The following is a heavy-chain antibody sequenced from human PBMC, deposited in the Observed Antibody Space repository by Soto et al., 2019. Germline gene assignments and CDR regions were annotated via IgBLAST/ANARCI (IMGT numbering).Heavy chain of an antibody. V-gene: IGHV4-31*02. Sequence: NPSETLSLTCTVSGGSISGRGYCCSWIRQFPGKGLEWIGYISYSESTDYNPSLKSRVTISADTSKNQFSLKLSSVTAADTAVYYCARAGIAAAGTFGNWFDPWGQGTLVTVSS. D-gene: IGHD6-13*01. J-gene: IGHJ5*02. CDR2: ISYSEST. CDR3: ARAGIAAAGTFGNWFDP. CDR1: GGSISGRGYC.